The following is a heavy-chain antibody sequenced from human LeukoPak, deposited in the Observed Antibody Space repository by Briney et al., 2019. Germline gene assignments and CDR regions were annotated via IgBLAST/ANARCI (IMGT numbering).Heavy chain of an antibody. J-gene: IGHJ4*02. V-gene: IGHV4-34*01. D-gene: IGHD5-12*01. Sequence: SETLSLMCVVYGGSFSDHHWTWIRQSPGKGLEWIGEINHSGTTNYHPSLQSRVTISMDSSKNPFSLKLTSVTFADTAVYYCARGRVAPDYWGQGTLVTVSS. CDR2: INHSGTT. CDR3: ARGRVAPDY. CDR1: GGSFSDHH.